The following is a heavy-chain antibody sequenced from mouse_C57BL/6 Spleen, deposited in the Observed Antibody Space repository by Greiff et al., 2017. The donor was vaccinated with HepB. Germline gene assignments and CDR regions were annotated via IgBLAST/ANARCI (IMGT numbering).Heavy chain of an antibody. CDR3: ARSYDSNGGGFYFDY. CDR1: GYSITSGYY. V-gene: IGHV3-6*01. Sequence: EVKLQESGPGLVKPSQSLSLTCSVTGYSITSGYYWNWIRQFPGNKLEWMGYISYDGSNNYNPSLKNRISITRDTSKNQFFLKLNSVTTEDTATYYCARSYDSNGGGFYFDYWGQSTTLTVSS. D-gene: IGHD2-5*01. CDR2: ISYDGSN. J-gene: IGHJ2*01.